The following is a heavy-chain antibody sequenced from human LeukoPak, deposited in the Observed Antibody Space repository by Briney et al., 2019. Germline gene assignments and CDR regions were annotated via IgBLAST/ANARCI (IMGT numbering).Heavy chain of an antibody. CDR2: IYYTGST. V-gene: IGHV4-39*07. CDR3: ARRGVRDAFGI. Sequence: PSETLSLTCTVSGGSISNNSYYWGWIRQPPGKGLEWIGSIYYTGSTYYNPSLKSRVTISVDTSKNQFSLKLSSVTAADTAVYYCARRGVRDAFGIWGQGTMVTVSS. CDR1: GGSISNNSYY. D-gene: IGHD3-10*01. J-gene: IGHJ3*02.